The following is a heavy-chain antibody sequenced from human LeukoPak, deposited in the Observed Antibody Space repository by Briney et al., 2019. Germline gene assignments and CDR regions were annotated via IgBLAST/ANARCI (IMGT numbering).Heavy chain of an antibody. V-gene: IGHV3-64*01. D-gene: IGHD2-15*01. CDR2: IMPNGETR. Sequence: GGSLRLSCAASGFSFSNYVMHWVRQAPGKGLEYVAAIMPNGETRGYANSMKGRFTISRDNSKNTLYLQMGSLRAEDMAIYYCARDRDGGFAFDIWGQGTLVTVSS. CDR1: GFSFSNYV. CDR3: ARDRDGGFAFDI. J-gene: IGHJ3*02.